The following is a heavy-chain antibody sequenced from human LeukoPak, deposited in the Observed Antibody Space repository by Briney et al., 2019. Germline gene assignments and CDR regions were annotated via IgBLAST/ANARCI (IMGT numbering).Heavy chain of an antibody. J-gene: IGHJ4*02. V-gene: IGHV1-46*01. CDR1: GYTFTSYY. D-gene: IGHD6-13*01. Sequence: GASVKVSCKASGYTFTSYYMHWVRQAPGQGLEWMGIINPSGGSTSYAQKFQGRVTMTRDTSTSTVYMELSSLRSDDTAVYYCARDRKREYSSSWTPGYWGQGTLVTVSS. CDR2: INPSGGST. CDR3: ARDRKREYSSSWTPGY.